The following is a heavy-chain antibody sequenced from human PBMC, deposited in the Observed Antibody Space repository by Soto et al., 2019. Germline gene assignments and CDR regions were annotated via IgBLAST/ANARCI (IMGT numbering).Heavy chain of an antibody. D-gene: IGHD4-17*01. Sequence: EVQLLESGGGLVQPGGSLRLSCAASGFTFSSYAMNWVRQAPGKGLDWVSTISGSGGSTYYADSVKGRFTISRDNSKNTLYLQVDTLRAEDTAVYYDAKERQATTVTLPDYWGQGALVTVSS. CDR2: ISGSGGST. CDR3: AKERQATTVTLPDY. CDR1: GFTFSSYA. J-gene: IGHJ4*02. V-gene: IGHV3-23*01.